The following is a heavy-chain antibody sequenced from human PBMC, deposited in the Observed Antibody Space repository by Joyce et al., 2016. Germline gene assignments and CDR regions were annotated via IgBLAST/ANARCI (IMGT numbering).Heavy chain of an antibody. J-gene: IGHJ6*02. V-gene: IGHV4-61*02. CDR3: AREAVYKTYYYGMDV. D-gene: IGHD1-14*01. CDR1: GGSINNNNYY. Sequence: QVQLQESGPGLVKPSQTQSLICTVSGGSINNNNYYWSWIRQPAGKGLEWIGRIHGSGSTTYTPSLKSRVTISIDTPKKQISLKVTSVTAADTAVYYCAREAVYKTYYYGMDVWGQGTTVTVSS. CDR2: IHGSGST.